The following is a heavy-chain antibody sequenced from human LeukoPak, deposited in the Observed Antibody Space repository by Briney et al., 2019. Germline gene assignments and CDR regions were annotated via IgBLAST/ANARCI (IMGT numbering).Heavy chain of an antibody. CDR2: IYTSGST. J-gene: IGHJ4*02. D-gene: IGHD3-22*01. Sequence: PSETLSLTCTVSGGSISSGSYYWSWIRQPAGKGLEWIGRIYTSGSTNYNPSLKSRVTISVDTPKNQFSLKLSSVTAADTAVYYCARLSYYYDSSGYYYFDYWGQGTLVTVSS. V-gene: IGHV4-61*02. CDR1: GGSISSGSYY. CDR3: ARLSYYYDSSGYYYFDY.